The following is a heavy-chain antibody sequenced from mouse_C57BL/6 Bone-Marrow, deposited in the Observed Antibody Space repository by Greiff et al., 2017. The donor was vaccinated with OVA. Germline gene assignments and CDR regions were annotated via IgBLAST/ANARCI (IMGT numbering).Heavy chain of an antibody. CDR1: GFTFNNTY. CDR2: IDPANGNT. CDR3: ARSWFAY. V-gene: IGHV14-3*01. Sequence: EVQLQQSVAELVRPGASVKLSCTASGFTFNNTYMHWVKQRPEQSLEWIGWIDPANGNTKYAPKFKGKATITADTSSNTAYLQLSSLTSEGAAIYYGARSWFAYWGQGTLVTVSA. J-gene: IGHJ3*01.